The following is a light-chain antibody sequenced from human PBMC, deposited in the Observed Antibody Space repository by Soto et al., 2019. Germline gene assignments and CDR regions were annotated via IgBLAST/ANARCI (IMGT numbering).Light chain of an antibody. CDR2: DVN. J-gene: IGLJ2*01. CDR3: SSYITTSTSAV. Sequence: QSVLTQPASVSGSPGQSITISCTEISSDIGGYNYVSWYQQHPGKAPKLIIYDVNNRPSGVSNRFSGSKSGDTASLTISGLQAEDEADYYCSSYITTSTSAVFGGGTKLTVL. CDR1: SSDIGGYNY. V-gene: IGLV2-14*01.